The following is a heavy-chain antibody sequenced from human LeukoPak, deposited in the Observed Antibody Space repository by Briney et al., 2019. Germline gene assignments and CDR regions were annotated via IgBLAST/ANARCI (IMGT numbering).Heavy chain of an antibody. J-gene: IGHJ5*02. V-gene: IGHV4-59*01. CDR3: ANMGYSYAPGLFDP. CDR1: GGSISSYY. D-gene: IGHD5-18*01. Sequence: PSETLSLTCTVSGGSISSYYWSWIRQPPGKGLEWIGYIYYSGSTNYNPSLKSRVTISVDTSKNQFSLKLSSVTAADTAVYYCANMGYSYAPGLFDPWGQGTLVTVS. CDR2: IYYSGST.